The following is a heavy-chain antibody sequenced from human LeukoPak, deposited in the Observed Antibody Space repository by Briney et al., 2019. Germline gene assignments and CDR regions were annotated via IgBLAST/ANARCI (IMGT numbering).Heavy chain of an antibody. V-gene: IGHV1-2*04. CDR1: GYTFTGYY. CDR3: ARFDYGVAFDI. D-gene: IGHD4-17*01. CDR2: INPNSGGT. Sequence: ASVKVSCKASGYTFTGYYMHWVRQAPGRRLEWLGWINPNSGGTNYAQKFQGWVTMTRDTSISTAYMELSRLRSDDTAVYYCARFDYGVAFDIWGQGTMVTVSS. J-gene: IGHJ3*02.